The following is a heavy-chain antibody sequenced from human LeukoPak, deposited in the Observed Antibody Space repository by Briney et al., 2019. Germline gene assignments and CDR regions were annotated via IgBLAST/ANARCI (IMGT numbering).Heavy chain of an antibody. Sequence: GGSLRLSCAASGFAFRRYGMHWVRQAPGKGLEGVALISHDGTNKNHADSVKGRFTISRDNSNNTLYLQMNSLRPEDTAVYYCARGPGALDYWGQGTLVTVSS. CDR2: ISHDGTNK. CDR1: GFAFRRYG. V-gene: IGHV3-30*03. D-gene: IGHD2-2*01. CDR3: ARGPGALDY. J-gene: IGHJ4*02.